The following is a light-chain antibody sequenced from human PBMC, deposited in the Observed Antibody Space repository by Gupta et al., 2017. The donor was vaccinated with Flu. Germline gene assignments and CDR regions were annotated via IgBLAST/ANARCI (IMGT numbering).Light chain of an antibody. J-gene: IGLJ2*01. CDR1: SSDVGGYNY. Sequence: QSALTQPASVSGSPGQSITISCTGTSSDVGGYNYVSWYQQHTGKAPKLMIYEVSNRPSGVADRFAGSKSGNTASLTISVLKAEDEADYYCISYTITRTLLFGGGTKLTVL. CDR3: ISYTITRTLL. V-gene: IGLV2-14*01. CDR2: EVS.